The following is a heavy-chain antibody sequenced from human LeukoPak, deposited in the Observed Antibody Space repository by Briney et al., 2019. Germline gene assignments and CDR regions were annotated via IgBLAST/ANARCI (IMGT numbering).Heavy chain of an antibody. CDR2: INHSGST. J-gene: IGHJ6*03. D-gene: IGHD2-21*02. CDR1: GGSFSGYY. CDR3: ARRVTDTYYYYYYIDV. V-gene: IGHV4-34*01. Sequence: SETLSLTCAVYGGSFSGYYWSGIRQPPGKGLEWIGEINHSGSTNYNPSLKSRVTISVDTSKNLFSLKLSSVTAADTAVYYCARRVTDTYYYYYYIDVWGKGTTVTVSS.